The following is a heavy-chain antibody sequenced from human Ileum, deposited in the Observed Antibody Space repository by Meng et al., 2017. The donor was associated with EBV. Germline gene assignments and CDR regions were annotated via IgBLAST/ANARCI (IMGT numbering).Heavy chain of an antibody. Sequence: QVHLRGSGPELVKPPGALSPTCGVSGCSISSRNWLSWVRQPPGKGLEWIGEIYHSGSTNYNPSLKSRVTISVDKSKNQFSLNLSSVTAADTAVYYCARVGQWLPIDYWGQGTLVTVSS. CDR2: IYHSGST. CDR1: GCSISSRNW. CDR3: ARVGQWLPIDY. D-gene: IGHD6-19*01. V-gene: IGHV4-4*03. J-gene: IGHJ4*02.